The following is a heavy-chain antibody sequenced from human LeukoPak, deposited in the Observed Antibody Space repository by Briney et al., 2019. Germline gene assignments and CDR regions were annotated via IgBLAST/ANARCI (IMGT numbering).Heavy chain of an antibody. Sequence: SETLSLTCTVSGGSISSGGYYWSWIRQHPGKGLEGIGYIYYSGSTYYDPSLKSRVTISVDTSKNQFSLKLSSVTAADTAVYYCARGLWFGELFAFDIWGQGTMVTVSS. CDR3: ARGLWFGELFAFDI. J-gene: IGHJ3*02. CDR1: GGSISSGGYY. D-gene: IGHD3-10*01. CDR2: IYYSGST. V-gene: IGHV4-31*03.